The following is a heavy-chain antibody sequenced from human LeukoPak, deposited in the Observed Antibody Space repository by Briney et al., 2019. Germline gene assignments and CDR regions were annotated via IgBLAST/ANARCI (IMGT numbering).Heavy chain of an antibody. V-gene: IGHV3-23*01. CDR2: ISDSGGGT. J-gene: IGHJ4*02. Sequence: GGSLRLSCAASGFTFSSYVMNWVRQSPGKGLEWVSGISDSGGGTYYADSVKGRFTISRDNSKNTLYLQMNSLRAEDTAVYYCAKLPGRAADYWGQGTLVTVSS. CDR1: GFTFSSYV. CDR3: AKLPGRAADY.